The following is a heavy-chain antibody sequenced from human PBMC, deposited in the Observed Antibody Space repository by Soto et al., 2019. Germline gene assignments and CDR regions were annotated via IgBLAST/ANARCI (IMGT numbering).Heavy chain of an antibody. Sequence: PVRPLRVPWAASGCTFGGYGMSWISQAQGKGLEWVSAISGSGGSTYYADSVKGRFTISRDNSKNTLYLQMNSLRAEDTAVYYCAGNTKIFGVVIIPYYFDYWGQGTLVTVSS. V-gene: IGHV3-23*01. CDR3: AGNTKIFGVVIIPYYFDY. D-gene: IGHD3-3*01. CDR2: ISGSGGST. J-gene: IGHJ4*02. CDR1: GCTFGGYG.